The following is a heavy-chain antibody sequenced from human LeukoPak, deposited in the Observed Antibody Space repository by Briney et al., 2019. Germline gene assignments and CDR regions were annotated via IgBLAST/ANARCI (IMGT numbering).Heavy chain of an antibody. CDR1: GFTFTSDT. Sequence: GGSLRLSCAASGFTFTSDTMNWVRQAPGKGLEWVSSITSSSSYLYYADSVKGRFTISRDNAKNSLYLQMTSLRVEDTAVYYCAKTYGHFDDWGQGTLVTVSS. CDR2: ITSSSSYL. V-gene: IGHV3-21*01. CDR3: AKTYGHFDD. J-gene: IGHJ4*02. D-gene: IGHD4-17*01.